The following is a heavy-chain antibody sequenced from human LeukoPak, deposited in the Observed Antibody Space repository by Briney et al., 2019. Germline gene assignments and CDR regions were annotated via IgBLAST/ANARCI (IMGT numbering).Heavy chain of an antibody. D-gene: IGHD6-19*01. CDR3: AKVASGADY. J-gene: IGHJ4*02. CDR2: IGDHGGST. V-gene: IGHV3-23*01. Sequence: GGSLRLSCAASGFTFSKYAMSWVRQAPGKGLEWVSAIGDHGGSTYYADSVKGRFTISRDNSKSTLYLQMKSLRAEDTAVYYCAKVASGADYWGQGTLVTVSS. CDR1: GFTFSKYA.